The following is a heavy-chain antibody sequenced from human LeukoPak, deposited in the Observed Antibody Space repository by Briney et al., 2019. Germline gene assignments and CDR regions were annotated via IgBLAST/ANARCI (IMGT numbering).Heavy chain of an antibody. CDR3: ARGGGYSSSWHISNVDY. V-gene: IGHV3-30*02. Sequence: GGSLRLSCAASGFTFSNYGMHWLRQAPGKGLEWVAFIRYDGSNENYADSVRGRFTISRDNAKNSLSLQMNSLTAEDTAVYYCARGGGYSSSWHISNVDYWGQGTLVTVSS. D-gene: IGHD6-13*01. CDR1: GFTFSNYG. J-gene: IGHJ4*02. CDR2: IRYDGSNE.